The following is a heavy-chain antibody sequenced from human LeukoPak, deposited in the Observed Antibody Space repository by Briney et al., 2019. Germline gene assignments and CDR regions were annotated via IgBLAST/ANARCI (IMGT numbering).Heavy chain of an antibody. V-gene: IGHV3-20*01. Sequence: GGSLRLSCAASGLTFDDYGMSWVRQAPGKGLEWVSGINWNGGSTGYADSVKGRFTISRDNAKNSLYLQMNSLRAEDTALYHCARVGYDSSGYYSAVGYFDYWGQGTLVTVSS. CDR3: ARVGYDSSGYYSAVGYFDY. J-gene: IGHJ4*02. D-gene: IGHD3-22*01. CDR2: INWNGGST. CDR1: GLTFDDYG.